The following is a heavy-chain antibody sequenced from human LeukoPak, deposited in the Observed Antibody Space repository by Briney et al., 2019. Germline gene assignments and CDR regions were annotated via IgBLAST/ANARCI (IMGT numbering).Heavy chain of an antibody. CDR1: GFTFSSYA. Sequence: GGSLRLSCAASGFTFSSYAMSWVRQAPGKGLEWVSAISGSGGSTYYADSVKGRFTISSDNSKNTQYLQMNSLRAEDTAVYYCDKSGTIITFGGVIVLEYYFDYWGQGTLVTFSS. J-gene: IGHJ4*02. CDR2: ISGSGGST. D-gene: IGHD3-16*02. CDR3: DKSGTIITFGGVIVLEYYFDY. V-gene: IGHV3-23*01.